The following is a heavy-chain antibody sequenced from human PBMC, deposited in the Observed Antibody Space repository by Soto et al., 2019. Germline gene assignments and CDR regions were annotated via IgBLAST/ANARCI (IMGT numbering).Heavy chain of an antibody. J-gene: IGHJ4*02. CDR3: ARGGISPLIPLFDY. CDR2: IYHSGST. Sequence: SETLSLTCAVSSGSISSSNWWSWVRQPPGKGLEWIGEIYHSGSTNYNPSLKSRVTISVDKSKNQFSLKLSSVTAADTAVYYCARGGISPLIPLFDYWGQGTLVTVSS. V-gene: IGHV4-4*02. CDR1: SGSISSSNW. D-gene: IGHD3-16*01.